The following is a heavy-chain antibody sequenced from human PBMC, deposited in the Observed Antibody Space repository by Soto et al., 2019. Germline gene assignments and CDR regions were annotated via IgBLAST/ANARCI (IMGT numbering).Heavy chain of an antibody. CDR1: GYTFTSYD. V-gene: IGHV1-8*01. CDR2: MNPNSGNT. CDR3: ASSRGYSYGLNWFDH. Sequence: XSVKVSCKASGYTFTSYDINWVRQATGQGLEWMGWMNPNSGNTGYAQKFQGRVTMTRNTSISTAYMELSSLRSEDTAVYYCASSRGYSYGLNWFDHWGHGTLATVSS. D-gene: IGHD5-18*01. J-gene: IGHJ5*02.